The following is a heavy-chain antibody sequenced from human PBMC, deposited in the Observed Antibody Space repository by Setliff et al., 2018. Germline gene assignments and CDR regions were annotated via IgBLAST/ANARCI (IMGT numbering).Heavy chain of an antibody. CDR2: IYWDDDR. CDR3: AHGVGALGY. D-gene: IGHD1-26*01. Sequence: SGLRGEPTQTLTLSCTLSGFSLTTTGVGVGWIRQPPGKALEWLALIYWDDDRRYSPSLRSRLTITKDISKNQVILIMTNMDPLDTGTYYCAHGVGALGYWGRGALVTVSS. V-gene: IGHV2-5*02. CDR1: GFSLTTTGVG. J-gene: IGHJ4*02.